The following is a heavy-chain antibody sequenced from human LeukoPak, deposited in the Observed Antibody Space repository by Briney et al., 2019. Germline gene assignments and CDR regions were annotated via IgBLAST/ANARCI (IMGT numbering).Heavy chain of an antibody. Sequence: AGGSLRLSCAASGFTFSSYWMHWVRQAPGKGLVWVSRINSDGSSTSYADSVKGRFTISRDNAKNTLYLQMNSLRAEDTAVYYCAKDYEPLVGVHRWGDWFDPWGQGTLVTVSS. CDR2: INSDGSST. J-gene: IGHJ5*02. V-gene: IGHV3-74*01. CDR1: GFTFSSYW. CDR3: AKDYEPLVGVHRWGDWFDP. D-gene: IGHD1-26*01.